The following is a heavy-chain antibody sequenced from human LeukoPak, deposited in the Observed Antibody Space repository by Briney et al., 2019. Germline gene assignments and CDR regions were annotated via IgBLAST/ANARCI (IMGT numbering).Heavy chain of an antibody. Sequence: SETLSFTCTVSGGSISSYYWSWIRQPPGKGLEWIGYIYYSGSTNYNPSLKSRVTISVDTSKNQFSLKLSSVTAADTAVYYCARVIAVAEYYYGMDVWGQGTTVTVSS. CDR3: ARVIAVAEYYYGMDV. CDR1: GGSISSYY. D-gene: IGHD6-19*01. J-gene: IGHJ6*02. CDR2: IYYSGST. V-gene: IGHV4-59*08.